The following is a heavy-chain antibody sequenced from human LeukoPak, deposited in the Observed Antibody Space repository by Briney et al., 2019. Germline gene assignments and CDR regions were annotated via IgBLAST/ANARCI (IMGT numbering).Heavy chain of an antibody. Sequence: GGSLRLSCAASGFTFSDYYMSWIRQAPGKGLEWVSYISSSGSTIYYADSVKGRFTISRDNAKNSLYLQMNSLRAEDTAVYYCASTPIPDGDLYYYYYMDVWGKGTTVTVSS. D-gene: IGHD4-17*01. V-gene: IGHV3-11*04. CDR2: ISSSGSTI. J-gene: IGHJ6*03. CDR3: ASTPIPDGDLYYYYYMDV. CDR1: GFTFSDYY.